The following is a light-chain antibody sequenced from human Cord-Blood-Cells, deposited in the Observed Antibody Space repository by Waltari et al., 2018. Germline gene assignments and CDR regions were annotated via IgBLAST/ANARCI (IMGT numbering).Light chain of an antibody. CDR2: AAS. CDR1: QSISSY. J-gene: IGKJ5*01. CDR3: QQSYSTPIT. V-gene: IGKV1-39*01. Sequence: DIQMTQSPSSLSASVGDRVTITCRPSQSISSYLNWYQQKPGKAPKLLIYAASSLQSGVPSRFSGSGSGTDFTLTISSLQPEDVATYYCQQSYSTPITFGQGTRLEIK.